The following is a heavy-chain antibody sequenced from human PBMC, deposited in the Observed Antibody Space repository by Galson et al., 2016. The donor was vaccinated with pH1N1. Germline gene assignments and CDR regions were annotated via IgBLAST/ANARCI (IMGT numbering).Heavy chain of an antibody. CDR2: IIPVLGTP. V-gene: IGHV1-69*10. CDR1: GDNSNFFA. Sequence: SVKVSCKASGDNSNFFAISWVRQAPGQGLEWLGGIIPVLGTPTYAQRFQGRVTITADRSTTTDYLELSSLTSEDTAVYYCARMGSIETLFDDWGQGTLLSVSP. J-gene: IGHJ4*02. D-gene: IGHD3-16*01. CDR3: ARMGSIETLFDD.